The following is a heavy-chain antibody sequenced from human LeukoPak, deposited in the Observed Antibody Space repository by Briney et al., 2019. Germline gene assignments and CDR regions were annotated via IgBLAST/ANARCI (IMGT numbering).Heavy chain of an antibody. CDR1: GFTFSNFA. J-gene: IGHJ6*02. D-gene: IGHD6-13*01. CDR2: IARNADGT. CDR3: ARAPDVGVAAARKQGLYYGMDV. Sequence: PGGSLRLSCSASGFTFSNFAMHWVRQAPGKGLEYVSSIARNADGTYYADSVKGRFTISRDNSKNSLYLQMNSLRDEDTAVYYCARAPDVGVAAARKQGLYYGMDVWGQGTTVTVSS. V-gene: IGHV3-64*04.